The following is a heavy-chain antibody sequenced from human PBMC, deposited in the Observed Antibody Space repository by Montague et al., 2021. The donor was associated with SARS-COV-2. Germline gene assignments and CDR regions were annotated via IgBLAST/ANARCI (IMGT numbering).Heavy chain of an antibody. J-gene: IGHJ6*02. CDR2: IWINGYNK. CDR1: GFTFSNHA. D-gene: IGHD1-26*01. V-gene: IGHV3-33*01. CDR3: ARDGQEQAPWAMDV. Sequence: SLRLSCAASGFTFSNHAIHWVRQVPGKGLGWPAQIWINGYNKFYVDSVQGRFTISRDDSWNTAYLQMTSLRVEDTAVYYCARDGQEQAPWAMDVWGQGTTVIVSS.